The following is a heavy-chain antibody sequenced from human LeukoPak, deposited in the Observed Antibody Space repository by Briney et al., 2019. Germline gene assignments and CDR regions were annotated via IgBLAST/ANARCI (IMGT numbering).Heavy chain of an antibody. CDR1: GYTFTGYY. Sequence: ASVKVSCKASGYTFTGYYMHWVRQPPGQGLEWMGRINPNSGGTNYAQKFQGRVTMTRDTSISTAYMELSRLRSDDTAVYYCARGPYYYDSSGTNWFDPWGQGTLVTVSS. D-gene: IGHD3-22*01. V-gene: IGHV1-2*06. CDR2: INPNSGGT. CDR3: ARGPYYYDSSGTNWFDP. J-gene: IGHJ5*02.